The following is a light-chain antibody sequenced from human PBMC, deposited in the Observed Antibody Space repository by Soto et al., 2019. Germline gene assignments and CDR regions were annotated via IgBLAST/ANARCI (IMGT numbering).Light chain of an antibody. CDR3: SAYTSSSTPYV. CDR2: EVS. V-gene: IGLV2-14*01. J-gene: IGLJ1*01. Sequence: QSVLTQPASVSGSPGQSITISCTGTSSDVGGYNYVSWYQQHPGKAPKLMIYEVSNRPSGVSNRFSGSKSGNTASLTISGIQAEDEADYYCSAYTSSSTPYVFGTGTKGTV. CDR1: SSDVGGYNY.